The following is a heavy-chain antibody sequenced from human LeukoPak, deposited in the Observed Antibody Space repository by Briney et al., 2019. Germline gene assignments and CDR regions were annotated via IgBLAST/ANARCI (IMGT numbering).Heavy chain of an antibody. V-gene: IGHV1-18*01. CDR3: ARDLAGYSSGWYFE. CDR2: ISAYNGNT. CDR1: GYTFTSYG. J-gene: IGHJ4*02. Sequence: ASVKVSCKASGYTFTSYGISWVRQAPGQGLEWMGWISAYNGNTNYAQKLQGRVTMTTDPSTSTAYMELRSLRSDDTAVYYCARDLAGYSSGWYFEWGQGTLVTVSS. D-gene: IGHD6-19*01.